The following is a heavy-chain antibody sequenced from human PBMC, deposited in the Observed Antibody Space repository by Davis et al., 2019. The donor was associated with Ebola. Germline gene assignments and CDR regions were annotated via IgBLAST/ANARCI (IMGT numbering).Heavy chain of an antibody. CDR1: GYTFTGYY. J-gene: IGHJ5*02. CDR3: AREVSVIAAAGTWFDP. Sequence: AASVKVSCKPSGYTFTGYYMHWVRQPPGQGLEWMGRINPNSGGTNYAQKFQGRVTMTRETSISTAYMELSRLRSDDTAVYYWAREVSVIAAAGTWFDPWGQGTLVTVSS. V-gene: IGHV1-2*06. CDR2: INPNSGGT. D-gene: IGHD6-13*01.